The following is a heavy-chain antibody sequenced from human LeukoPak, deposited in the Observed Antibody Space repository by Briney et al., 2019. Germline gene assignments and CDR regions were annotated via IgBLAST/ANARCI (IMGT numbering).Heavy chain of an antibody. CDR3: AKDPNGPNWNRDAFDI. D-gene: IGHD1/OR15-1a*01. J-gene: IGHJ3*02. V-gene: IGHV3-23*01. Sequence: RPGGSLRLSCAASGFTFSSYAMSWVRQAPGKGLEWVSAISGSGGSTYYADSVKGRFTISRDNSKNTLYLQMNSLRAEDTAVYYCAKDPNGPNWNRDAFDIWGQGTMVTVSS. CDR1: GFTFSSYA. CDR2: ISGSGGST.